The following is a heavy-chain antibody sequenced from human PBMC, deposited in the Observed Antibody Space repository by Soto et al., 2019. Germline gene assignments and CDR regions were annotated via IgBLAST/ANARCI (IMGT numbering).Heavy chain of an antibody. CDR1: GYTFTSYD. J-gene: IGHJ4*02. Sequence: QVQLVQSGAEVKKPGASVKVYCKASGYTFTSYDIYWVRQATGQGLEWMGWMDPNSANTGYAQKFQGRVTMTRNTSISTAYMELSSLRPEDTAVYYCARTIYGDNVDYWGQGTLVTVSS. V-gene: IGHV1-8*01. D-gene: IGHD4-17*01. CDR3: ARTIYGDNVDY. CDR2: MDPNSANT.